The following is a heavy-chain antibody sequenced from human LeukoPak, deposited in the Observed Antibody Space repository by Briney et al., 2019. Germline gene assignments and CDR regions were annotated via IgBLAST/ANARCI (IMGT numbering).Heavy chain of an antibody. J-gene: IGHJ5*02. CDR2: IVVGSGNT. D-gene: IGHD3-9*01. V-gene: IGHV1-58*01. Sequence: SVKVSCKASGFTFTSSAVQWVRQARGQRLEWIGWIVVGSGNTNYAQKFHEKVTITRDMSTSTAYMEMSSLRSEDTAVYDCACEGDHYDILTGQNWFDPWGQGTLVTVSS. CDR3: ACEGDHYDILTGQNWFDP. CDR1: GFTFTSSA.